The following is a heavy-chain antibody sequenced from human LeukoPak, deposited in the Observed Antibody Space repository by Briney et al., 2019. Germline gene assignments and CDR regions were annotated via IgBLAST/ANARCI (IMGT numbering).Heavy chain of an antibody. Sequence: SQTLSLTCTVSGGSISSGGYYWSWIRQHPGKGLEWIGYIYYSGSTYYNPSLKSRVTISVDTSKNQFSLKLSSVTAADTAVYYCARDRVEQPYYFDYWGQGTLVTVSS. V-gene: IGHV4-31*03. CDR1: GGSISSGGYY. CDR2: IYYSGST. CDR3: ARDRVEQPYYFDY. J-gene: IGHJ4*02. D-gene: IGHD1/OR15-1a*01.